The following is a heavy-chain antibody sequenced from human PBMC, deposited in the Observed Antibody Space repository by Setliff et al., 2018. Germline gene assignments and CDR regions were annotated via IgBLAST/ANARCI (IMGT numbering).Heavy chain of an antibody. D-gene: IGHD5-12*01. V-gene: IGHV1-8*01. CDR3: ARREMATIVGYYYYGMDV. CDR1: GYTFTSYD. J-gene: IGHJ6*02. CDR2: MNPKSGNA. Sequence: ASVKVSCKASGYTFTSYDINWVRQATGQGLEWVGWMNPKSGNAGYAQKFQGRVTMTRNTSISTAYMELSSLRPEDTAVYYCARREMATIVGYYYYGMDVWGQGTTVTVSS.